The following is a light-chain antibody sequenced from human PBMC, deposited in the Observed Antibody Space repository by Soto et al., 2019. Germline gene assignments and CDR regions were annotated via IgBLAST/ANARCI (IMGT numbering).Light chain of an antibody. CDR1: SSDVGGYHY. CDR2: EVS. J-gene: IGLJ3*02. Sequence: QSVLTQPPSASGSPGQSVTISCTGTSSDVGGYHYVSWYQQHPGKAPKLMIYEVSKRPSGVPDRFSGSKSGNMASLSVSGLQAEDEADFYCSSYAGSNNLLFGGGTKVTVL. CDR3: SSYAGSNNLL. V-gene: IGLV2-8*01.